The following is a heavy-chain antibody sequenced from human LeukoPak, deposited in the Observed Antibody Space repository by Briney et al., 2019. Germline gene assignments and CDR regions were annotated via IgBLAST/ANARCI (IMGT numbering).Heavy chain of an antibody. V-gene: IGHV4-34*01. J-gene: IGHJ2*01. CDR3: ARGTSIAVAGDTYWYFDL. Sequence: PSETLSLTCAVYGGSFSGYYWSWIRQPPGKGLEWIGEINHSGSTNYNPSLKSRATISVDTSKNQFSLKLSSVTAADTAVYYCARGTSIAVAGDTYWYFDLWGRGTLVTVSS. CDR2: INHSGST. D-gene: IGHD6-19*01. CDR1: GGSFSGYY.